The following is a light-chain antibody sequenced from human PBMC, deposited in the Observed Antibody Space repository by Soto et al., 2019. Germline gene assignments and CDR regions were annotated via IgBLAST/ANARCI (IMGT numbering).Light chain of an antibody. J-gene: IGKJ5*01. Sequence: IVFTQSPGTLSLSPGERASLSCRASHSVSSSYLAWYQQKPGQAPRLLIYDASNRATGIPARFSGSGSGTDFTLTISSLEPEDFAVYYCQQRSNWPITFGQGTRLEIK. CDR1: HSVSSSY. V-gene: IGKV3D-20*02. CDR3: QQRSNWPIT. CDR2: DAS.